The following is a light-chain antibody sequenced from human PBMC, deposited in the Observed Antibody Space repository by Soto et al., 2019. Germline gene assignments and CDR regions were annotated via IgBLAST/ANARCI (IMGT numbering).Light chain of an antibody. CDR2: DVS. CDR1: GSDVGGYNY. CDR3: SSYTSASTPLV. Sequence: QSALTQPASVSGSPGQSITISCTGTGSDVGGYNYVSWYQQHPGKAPKVKIYDVSNRPSGVSNRFSGSKSGNTASLTISGLQDEDEADYYCSSYTSASTPLVFGGGTKLTVL. V-gene: IGLV2-14*01. J-gene: IGLJ2*01.